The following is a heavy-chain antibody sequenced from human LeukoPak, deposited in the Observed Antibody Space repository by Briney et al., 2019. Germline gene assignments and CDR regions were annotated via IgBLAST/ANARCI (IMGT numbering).Heavy chain of an antibody. D-gene: IGHD1-7*01. CDR3: ARAPELHLYYHYYMDV. Sequence: SETLSLTCTVSGGSISSYYWSWIRQPPGKGLEWIGYIYYSGSTNYNPSLKSRVTISVDTSKNQFSLKLSSVTAADTAVYYCARAPELHLYYHYYMDVWGKGTTVTVSS. J-gene: IGHJ6*03. CDR1: GGSISSYY. CDR2: IYYSGST. V-gene: IGHV4-59*01.